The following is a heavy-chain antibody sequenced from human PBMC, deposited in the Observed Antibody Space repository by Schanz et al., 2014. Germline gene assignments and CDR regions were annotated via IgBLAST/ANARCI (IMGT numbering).Heavy chain of an antibody. CDR2: FDVEDGET. CDR1: GYSFTDYA. J-gene: IGHJ4*02. Sequence: QVQLVQSGVEVKRPGASVRVSCKASGYSFTDYAIHWVRQAPGKGLEWLGGFDVEDGETIYAQKFQGRVTMTEDTSTETAYMELSGLRSGDTAVYYCARDGEAAAGCDYWGQGTLVTVSS. CDR3: ARDGEAAAGCDY. V-gene: IGHV1-24*01. D-gene: IGHD6-13*01.